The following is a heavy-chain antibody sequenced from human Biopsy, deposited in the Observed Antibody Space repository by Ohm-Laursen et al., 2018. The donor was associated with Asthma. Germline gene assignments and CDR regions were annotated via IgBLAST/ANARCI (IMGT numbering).Heavy chain of an antibody. V-gene: IGHV4-31*03. CDR1: GGSISSGGYY. CDR2: IYYSGST. Sequence: SDTLSLTCTVSGGSISSGGYYWSWIRQHPGKGLEWTGNIYYSGSTYYNPSLKSRVTISVDTSKNQFSLKLSSVTAADTAVYYCARVPHYDILTGFTLRYYYGMDVWGQGTTVTVSS. CDR3: ARVPHYDILTGFTLRYYYGMDV. D-gene: IGHD3-9*01. J-gene: IGHJ6*02.